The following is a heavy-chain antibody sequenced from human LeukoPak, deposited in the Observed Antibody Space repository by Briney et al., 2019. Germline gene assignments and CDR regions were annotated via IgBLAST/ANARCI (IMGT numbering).Heavy chain of an antibody. V-gene: IGHV3-23*01. CDR3: ARDFFWSGYYVDY. CDR1: GFTFSNYA. J-gene: IGHJ4*02. D-gene: IGHD3-3*01. CDR2: ISASGGRT. Sequence: GGSLRLSCAASGFTFSNYAMNWVRQAPGKGLEWVSAISASGGRTYYADSVKGRFTISRDNAKNTLYLQMNSLRAEDTAVYYCARDFFWSGYYVDYWGQGTLVTVSS.